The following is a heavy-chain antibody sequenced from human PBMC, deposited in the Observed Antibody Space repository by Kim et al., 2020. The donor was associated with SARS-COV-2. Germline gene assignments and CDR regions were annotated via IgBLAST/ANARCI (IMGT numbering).Heavy chain of an antibody. J-gene: IGHJ4*02. CDR1: GFTFSDYY. V-gene: IGHV3-11*03. Sequence: GGSLRLSCAASGFTFSDYYMSWIRQAPGKGMEWVSYISSSSSYTNYADAVKGRFTISRDNAKNSLYMKMNSLRAEDTAVYYCARIHSSYFDYWGQGTLVT. CDR3: ARIHSSYFDY. D-gene: IGHD6-13*01. CDR2: ISSSSSYT.